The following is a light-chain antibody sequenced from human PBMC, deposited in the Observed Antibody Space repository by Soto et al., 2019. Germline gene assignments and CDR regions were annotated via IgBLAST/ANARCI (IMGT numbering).Light chain of an antibody. CDR2: EVS. CDR1: RSDVGGYNY. CDR3: SSYMRRNNV. V-gene: IGLV2-14*01. Sequence: QSALTQPASVSGSPGQSITISCPGIRSDVGGYNYVSWYQQHPGKAPKLMIYEVSNRPSGISTRFSGSKSVNTASQTMSGRQAEDEADHYCSSYMRRNNVVGTGTKVIVL. J-gene: IGLJ1*01.